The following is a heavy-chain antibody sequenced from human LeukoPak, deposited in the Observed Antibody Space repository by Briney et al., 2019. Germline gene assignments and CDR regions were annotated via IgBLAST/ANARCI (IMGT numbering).Heavy chain of an antibody. Sequence: ASVKVSCKASGYTFTGYYMHWARQAPGQGLEWMGWINPNSGGTNYAQKFQGRVTMTRDTSISTAYMELSRLRSDDTAVYYCGRVFILWFGGFRGETGSAPGAQEPLVPFPS. V-gene: IGHV1-2*02. J-gene: IGHJ5*02. CDR2: INPNSGGT. D-gene: IGHD3-10*01. CDR3: GRVFILWFGGFRGETGSAP. CDR1: GYTFTGYY.